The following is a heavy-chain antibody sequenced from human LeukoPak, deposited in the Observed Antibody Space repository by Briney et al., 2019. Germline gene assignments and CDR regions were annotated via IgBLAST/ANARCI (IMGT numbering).Heavy chain of an antibody. CDR2: IYYSGST. D-gene: IGHD3-9*01. Sequence: SETLSLTCTVSGGSISSYYWSWIRQPPGKGLEWIGYIYYSGSTNYNPSLKSRVTISVDTSKDQFSLKLSSVTAADTAVYYCARHDAYYDILTGYYNSPKEIDYWGQGTLVTVSS. CDR3: ARHDAYYDILTGYYNSPKEIDY. CDR1: GGSISSYY. J-gene: IGHJ4*02. V-gene: IGHV4-59*08.